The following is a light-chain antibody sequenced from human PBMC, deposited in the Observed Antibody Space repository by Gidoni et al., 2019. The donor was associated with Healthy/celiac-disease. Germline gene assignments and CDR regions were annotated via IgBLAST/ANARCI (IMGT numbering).Light chain of an antibody. CDR1: QGISSY. CDR3: QQLQSYPGFT. CDR2: AAS. V-gene: IGKV1-9*01. Sequence: DIQLTQSPSFLSASVGDRVTITCRASQGISSYLAWYQQKPGKAPKLLIYAASTLQSGVPSRFSGSGSGTEFTLTISSLQPEDCATYCCQQLQSYPGFTFGPXTKVDIK. J-gene: IGKJ3*01.